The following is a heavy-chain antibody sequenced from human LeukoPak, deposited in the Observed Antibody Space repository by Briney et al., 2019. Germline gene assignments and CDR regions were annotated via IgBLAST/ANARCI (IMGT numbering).Heavy chain of an antibody. D-gene: IGHD7-27*01. CDR3: ARRELGILYYFDY. CDR1: GYSFTNYW. V-gene: IGHV5-51*01. J-gene: IGHJ4*02. CDR2: IYPSDSDT. Sequence: GESLKISCKGSGYSFTNYWIGWVRQMPGKGLEWMGIIYPSDSDTTYSPSFQGQVTISADKSISTAYLQWSSLKASDSAMYYCARRELGILYYFDYWGQGTLVTVSS.